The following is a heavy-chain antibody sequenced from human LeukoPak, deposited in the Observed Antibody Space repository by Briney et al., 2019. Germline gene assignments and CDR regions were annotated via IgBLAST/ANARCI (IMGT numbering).Heavy chain of an antibody. J-gene: IGHJ4*02. D-gene: IGHD3-16*02. Sequence: GGSLRLSCAASGFTFSSYGMHWVRQAPGKGLEWVAVIWYDGSNKYYADSVKGRFTISRDNSKNTLYLQMNSLRAEDTAVYYCERDRGTCDYVWGSYRSNHYFDYWGQGTLVTVSS. CDR3: ERDRGTCDYVWGSYRSNHYFDY. CDR1: GFTFSSYG. CDR2: IWYDGSNK. V-gene: IGHV3-33*01.